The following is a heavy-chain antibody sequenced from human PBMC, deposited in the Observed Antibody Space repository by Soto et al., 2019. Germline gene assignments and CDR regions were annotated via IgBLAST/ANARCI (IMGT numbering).Heavy chain of an antibody. Sequence: SETVSVTCTVSGGSVSTGMKYWGWVRQPPGKALEFIGYMYKTGETLLNSSLKSRVTLSMETSKNQFSLTLSSVTAADTAVYFCMKAHESGDFLGMSVWGPGNTVTGSS. J-gene: IGHJ6*02. CDR1: GGSVSTGMKY. CDR3: MKAHESGDFLGMSV. D-gene: IGHD3-10*01. V-gene: IGHV4-61*01. CDR2: MYKTGET.